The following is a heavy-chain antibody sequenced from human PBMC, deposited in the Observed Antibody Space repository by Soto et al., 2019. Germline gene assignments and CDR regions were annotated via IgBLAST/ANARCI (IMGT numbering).Heavy chain of an antibody. Sequence: EVQLVESGGGLVQPGGSLRLSCAASGFTFSSYWMHWVRQAPGKGLVWVSRINSDGSSTSYADSVKGRFTISRDNAKNTLYRQMNSLRAEDTALYYCARAAYYYDSSGYYSLDWYFDLWGRGTLVTVSS. D-gene: IGHD3-22*01. CDR2: INSDGSST. J-gene: IGHJ2*01. CDR3: ARAAYYYDSSGYYSLDWYFDL. CDR1: GFTFSSYW. V-gene: IGHV3-74*01.